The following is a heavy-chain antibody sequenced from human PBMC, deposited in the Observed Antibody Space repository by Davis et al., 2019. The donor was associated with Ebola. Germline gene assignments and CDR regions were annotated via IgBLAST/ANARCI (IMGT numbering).Heavy chain of an antibody. Sequence: GESLKISCAASGFTFSDYYMSWIRQAPGKGLEWVSYISSSGSTIYYADSVKGRFTISRDNTKNSLYLQMNSLRAEDTAVYYCAKDPSITMIEYYFDYWGQGTLVTVSS. CDR3: AKDPSITMIEYYFDY. CDR2: ISSSGSTI. D-gene: IGHD3-22*01. CDR1: GFTFSDYY. V-gene: IGHV3-11*04. J-gene: IGHJ4*02.